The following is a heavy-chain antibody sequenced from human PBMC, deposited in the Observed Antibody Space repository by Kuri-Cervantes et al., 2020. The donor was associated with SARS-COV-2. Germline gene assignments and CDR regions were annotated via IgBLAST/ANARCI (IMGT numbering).Heavy chain of an antibody. V-gene: IGHV4-4*07. D-gene: IGHD4-17*01. J-gene: IGHJ4*02. Sequence: SETLSLTCTVSGGSVSSYYWSWIRQPAGKGLEWIGRIYTSGSTNYNPSLKSRVTISVDTSKNQFSLKLSSVTAADTAVYYCARGASYGDFDYWGQGTLVTVSS. CDR3: ARGASYGDFDY. CDR2: IYTSGST. CDR1: GGSVSSYY.